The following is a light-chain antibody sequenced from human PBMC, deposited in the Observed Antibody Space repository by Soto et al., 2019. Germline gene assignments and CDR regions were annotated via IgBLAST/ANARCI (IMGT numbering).Light chain of an antibody. CDR2: AAS. Sequence: DIPMTQSPSSVSASVGDRVTITCRASQGITSWLAWYQQKPGRAPKLLIYAASSLQSGVPSRFSGSGYGRDFTLTISSLQPEDFATSFCQQTSSFHLTFGGGTKVEIK. V-gene: IGKV1-12*01. CDR1: QGITSW. CDR3: QQTSSFHLT. J-gene: IGKJ4*01.